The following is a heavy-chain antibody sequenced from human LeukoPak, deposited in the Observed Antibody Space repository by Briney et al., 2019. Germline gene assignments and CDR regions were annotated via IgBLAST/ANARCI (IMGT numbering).Heavy chain of an antibody. V-gene: IGHV3-21*01. CDR3: ARVVWGQLTYYFDY. J-gene: IGHJ4*02. CDR2: ISSSSSYI. CDR1: GFTFSSYS. D-gene: IGHD3-16*01. Sequence: GGSLRLSCAASGFTFSSYSMNWVRQAPGKGLEWVSSISSSSSYIYYADSVKGRFTIFRDNAKNSLYLQMNSLRAEDTAVYYCARVVWGQLTYYFDYWGQGTLVTVSS.